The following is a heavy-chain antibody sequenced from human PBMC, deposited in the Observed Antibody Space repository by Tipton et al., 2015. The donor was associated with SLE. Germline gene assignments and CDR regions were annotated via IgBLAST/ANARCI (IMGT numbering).Heavy chain of an antibody. CDR2: IYHSGNT. CDR3: ARVPPEGQQSVY. CDR1: GGSISSSNW. Sequence: TLSLTCAVSGGSISSSNWWSWVRQPPGKGLEWIGEIYHSGNTNYNPSLKSRVTISVDKSKNQFSLKLSSVTAADTAVYYCARVPPEGQQSVYWGQGTLVTVSS. V-gene: IGHV4-4*02. D-gene: IGHD6-13*01. J-gene: IGHJ4*02.